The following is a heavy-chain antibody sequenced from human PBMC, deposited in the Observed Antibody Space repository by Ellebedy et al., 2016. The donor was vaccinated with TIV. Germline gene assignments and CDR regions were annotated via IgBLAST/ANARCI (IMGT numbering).Heavy chain of an antibody. V-gene: IGHV3-7*01. CDR1: GFTFSSYW. CDR3: ARDLGPFDY. CDR2: IKQDGSEK. Sequence: GESLKISXAASGFTFSSYWMSWVRQAPGKGLEWVANIKQDGSEKYYVDSVKGRFTISRDNAKNSLYLQMNSLRAEDTAVYYCARDLGPFDYWGQGTLVTVSS. J-gene: IGHJ4*02.